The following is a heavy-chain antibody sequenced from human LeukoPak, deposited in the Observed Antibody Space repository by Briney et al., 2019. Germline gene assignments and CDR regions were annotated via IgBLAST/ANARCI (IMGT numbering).Heavy chain of an antibody. CDR3: ARGGPKDSSGYYGFDY. D-gene: IGHD3-22*01. J-gene: IGHJ4*02. CDR1: GYTFTSYY. V-gene: IGHV1-46*01. CDR2: INPSGGST. Sequence: ASVKVSCKASGYTFTSYYMHWVRQAPGQGLEWMGIINPSGGSTSYARKFQGRVTMTRDTSTSTVYMEQSSLRSEDTAVYYCARGGPKDSSGYYGFDYWGQGTLVTVSS.